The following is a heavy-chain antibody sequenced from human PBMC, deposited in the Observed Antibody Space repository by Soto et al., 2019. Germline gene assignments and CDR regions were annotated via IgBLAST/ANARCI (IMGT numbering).Heavy chain of an antibody. CDR2: IYPGDSDT. CDR1: GYSFTSYW. V-gene: IGHV5-51*01. Sequence: GGSLRLSCKGSGYSFTSYWIGWVRQMPGKGLEWMGIIYPGDSDTRYSPSFQGQVTISADKSISTAYLQWSSLKASDTAMYYCARRHCSGGSCYVSWGQGTLVTVSS. CDR3: ARRHCSGGSCYVS. D-gene: IGHD2-15*01. J-gene: IGHJ4*02.